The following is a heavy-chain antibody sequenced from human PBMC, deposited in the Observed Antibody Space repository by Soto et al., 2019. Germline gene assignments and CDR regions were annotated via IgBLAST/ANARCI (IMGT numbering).Heavy chain of an antibody. V-gene: IGHV1-3*01. CDR3: ARDLQADY. J-gene: IGHJ4*02. CDR2: INAGNGNT. CDR1: GYTFTSYA. Sequence: QVQLVQSGAEVKKPGASVKVSCKASGYTFTSYAMHWVRQAPGQRLERMGWINAGNGNTKYSQKFQGRVTITRDTPASTAYMEPSSLSSEDSAVNYCARDLQADYWGQGTLVTVSS.